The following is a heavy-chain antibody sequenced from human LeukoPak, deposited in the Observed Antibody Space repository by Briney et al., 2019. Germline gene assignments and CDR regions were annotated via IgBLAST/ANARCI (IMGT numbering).Heavy chain of an antibody. J-gene: IGHJ4*02. CDR3: RAAADLNDY. Sequence: PGGSLRLSCAASGFTFSGSAMHWVRQAPGKGLEWVGRIRSKGDRYTTAYAASVKGRFIVSRDDSKNTAYLQMNSLKTEDTAVYYCRAAADLNDYWGQGTLVTVSS. V-gene: IGHV3-73*01. CDR2: IRSKGDRYTT. D-gene: IGHD6-13*01. CDR1: GFTFSGSA.